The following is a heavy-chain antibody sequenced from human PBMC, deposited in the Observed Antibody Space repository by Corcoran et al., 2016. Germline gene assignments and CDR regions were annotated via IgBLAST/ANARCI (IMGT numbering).Heavy chain of an antibody. CDR2: IYSGGST. V-gene: IGHV3-53*01. Sequence: EVQLVESGGGLIQPGGSLRLSCAASGFTVSSNYMSWVRQAPGKGLEWVSVIYSGGSTYYADSVKGRFTISRDNSKNTLYLQMNCLRAEETAVYYCARVGIAAAGILDWFDPWGQGTLVTVSS. J-gene: IGHJ5*02. CDR1: GFTVSSNY. D-gene: IGHD6-13*01. CDR3: ARVGIAAAGILDWFDP.